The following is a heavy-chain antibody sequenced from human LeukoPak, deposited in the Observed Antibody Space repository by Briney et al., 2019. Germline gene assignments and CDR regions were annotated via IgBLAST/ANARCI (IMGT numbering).Heavy chain of an antibody. D-gene: IGHD5-24*01. J-gene: IGHJ3*02. Sequence: ASVKVSCKASGYTFTSHYMHWVRQAPEQGLEWMGIINPNGGSTSYAQNFQVRVTMTRDASASTVYMELSSLRSEDTAIYYCARIRDGYNDAYDIWGQGTVVTVPS. CDR3: ARIRDGYNDAYDI. CDR1: GYTFTSHY. CDR2: INPNGGST. V-gene: IGHV1-46*01.